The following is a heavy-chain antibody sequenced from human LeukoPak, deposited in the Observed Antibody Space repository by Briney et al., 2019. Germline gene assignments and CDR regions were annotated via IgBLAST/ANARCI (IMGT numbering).Heavy chain of an antibody. V-gene: IGHV1-18*01. CDR3: ARGGPAARLITFGGVTDY. Sequence: ASVKVSCKASGYTFTSYGISWVRQAPGQGLEWMGCINAYNGNTNYAQKLQGRVTMTTDTSTSTAYMELRNLRSDDTAVYYCARGGPAARLITFGGVTDYWGQGTLVTVSS. CDR1: GYTFTSYG. D-gene: IGHD3-16*01. CDR2: INAYNGNT. J-gene: IGHJ4*02.